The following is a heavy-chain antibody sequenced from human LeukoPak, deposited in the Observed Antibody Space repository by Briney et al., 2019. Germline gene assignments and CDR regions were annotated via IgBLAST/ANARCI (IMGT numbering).Heavy chain of an antibody. J-gene: IGHJ4*02. CDR3: ASHPMIQLWSKYYFDY. Sequence: GGSLRLSCAASGFTFSSYAMSWVRQAPGKGLEWVSAISGSGGSIYYADSVKGRFTISRDNSKNTLYLQMNSLRAEDTAVYYCASHPMIQLWSKYYFDYWGQGTLVTVSS. V-gene: IGHV3-23*01. CDR1: GFTFSSYA. CDR2: ISGSGGSI. D-gene: IGHD5-18*01.